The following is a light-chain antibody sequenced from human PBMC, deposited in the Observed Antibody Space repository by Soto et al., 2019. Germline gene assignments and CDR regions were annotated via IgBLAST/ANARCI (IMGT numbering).Light chain of an antibody. CDR3: QQYDSTPPT. J-gene: IGKJ1*01. CDR1: QSVNSNY. Sequence: EIGLTQSPGTLSLSPGDRATLSCRASQSVNSNYLAWYQRKPGQAPRLLIYGASNRATDIPYRFSASGSGTDFTLTLTRLETEDFAVDYCQQYDSTPPTFGQGTKVEVK. V-gene: IGKV3-20*01. CDR2: GAS.